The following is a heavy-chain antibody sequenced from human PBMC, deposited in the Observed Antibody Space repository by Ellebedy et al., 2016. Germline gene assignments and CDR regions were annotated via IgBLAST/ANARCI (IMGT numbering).Heavy chain of an antibody. CDR2: LRQDGSGR. V-gene: IGHV3-7*03. CDR3: AKGGGGGALSVAAANTH. D-gene: IGHD6-13*01. CDR1: GFSFSAYS. Sequence: GGSLRLSCAASGFSFSAYSMAWVRQAPGKGLEWVANLRQDGSGRLYVDSVKGRFTISRDNAKNYIYLQMDRLGAEDTAVYYCAKGGGGGALSVAAANTHWGQGTLVIVSS. J-gene: IGHJ4*02.